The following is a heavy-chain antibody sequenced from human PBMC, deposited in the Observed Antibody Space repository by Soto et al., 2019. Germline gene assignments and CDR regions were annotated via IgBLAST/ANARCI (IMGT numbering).Heavy chain of an antibody. V-gene: IGHV1-2*02. J-gene: IGHJ5*02. CDR2: IKSFNGDT. CDR1: GYTFTGYY. Sequence: QVQLVQSGAEVKEPGASGKVSCKASGYTFTGYYMHWARQAPGQGLEWMGWIKSFNGDTNYAQKFQGRVTLTRDTSISTAYMALSRLKSDDTAVYYFASVVSPYYDVLTENWFDPWGQGTLVTVSS. CDR3: ASVVSPYYDVLTENWFDP. D-gene: IGHD3-9*01.